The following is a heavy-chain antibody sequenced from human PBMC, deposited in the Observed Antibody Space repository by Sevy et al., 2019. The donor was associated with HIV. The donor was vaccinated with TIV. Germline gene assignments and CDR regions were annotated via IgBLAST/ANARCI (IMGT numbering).Heavy chain of an antibody. CDR2: IRSKASCGTT. V-gene: IGHV3-49*03. D-gene: IGHD3-10*01. Sequence: GGSLRLSCRASGFNFGDYPMSWFRQAPGKGLAWVGFIRSKASCGTTQDAASVKGRFTISRDDSESIAYLQMNSLKIEDTAVYYCSKGGSGTGWFDPWGQGTLVTVSS. CDR1: GFNFGDYP. J-gene: IGHJ5*02. CDR3: SKGGSGTGWFDP.